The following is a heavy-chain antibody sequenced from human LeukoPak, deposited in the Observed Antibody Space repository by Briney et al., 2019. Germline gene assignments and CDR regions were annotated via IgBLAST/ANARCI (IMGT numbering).Heavy chain of an antibody. CDR3: ARVRADSSGHDIDY. CDR1: GFIFSAYV. CDR2: LWYDGSNE. Sequence: PGTSLRLSCAASGFIFSAYVMHWVRQAPGKGLEWVSILWYDGSNEYYADSVKGRFTMSRDNSKNTLHLQMNSLRAEDTAVYYCARVRADSSGHDIDYWGQGTLVTVSS. V-gene: IGHV3-33*01. J-gene: IGHJ4*02. D-gene: IGHD3-22*01.